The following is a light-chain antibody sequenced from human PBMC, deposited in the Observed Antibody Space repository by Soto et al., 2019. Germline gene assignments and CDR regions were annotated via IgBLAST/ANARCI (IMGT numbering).Light chain of an antibody. V-gene: IGLV2-14*01. J-gene: IGLJ2*01. CDR1: SSDVGGYNY. CDR3: SSYTSSGTLV. Sequence: QSVLTQPASVSGSPGQSITISCTGTSSDVGGYNYVSWYQRHPGKAPKLIIYDVSNRPSGVPNRFSGSKSGNTASLTISGLQAEDEADYYCSSYTSSGTLVFGGGTKLTVL. CDR2: DVS.